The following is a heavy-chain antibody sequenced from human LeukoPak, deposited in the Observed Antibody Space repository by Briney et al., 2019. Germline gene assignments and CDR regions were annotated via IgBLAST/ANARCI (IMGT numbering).Heavy chain of an antibody. J-gene: IGHJ4*02. V-gene: IGHV4-59*01. Sequence: SETLSLTCTVSGGSISSYYWSWIRQPPGKGLEWIGYIYYSGSTNYNPSLKSRVTISVDTSKSQFSLKLSSVTAADTAVYYCARRYQLLYFGYFDYWGQGTLVTVSS. D-gene: IGHD2-2*02. CDR3: ARRYQLLYFGYFDY. CDR1: GGSISSYY. CDR2: IYYSGST.